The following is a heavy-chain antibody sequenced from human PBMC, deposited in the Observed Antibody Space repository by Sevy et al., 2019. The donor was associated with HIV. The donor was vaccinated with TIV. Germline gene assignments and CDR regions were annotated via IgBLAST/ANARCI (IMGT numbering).Heavy chain of an antibody. D-gene: IGHD3-22*01. CDR3: ARQRYYDSSGYYWCVGYFYYGMDV. CDR2: IYYSGST. CDR1: GGSISSSSYY. V-gene: IGHV4-39*01. Sequence: SQTLSLTCTVSGGSISSSSYYWGWIRQPPGKGLEWIGSIYYSGSTYYNPSLKSRVTISVDTSKNQFSLKLSSVTAADTAVYYCARQRYYDSSGYYWCVGYFYYGMDVWGQGTTVTVSS. J-gene: IGHJ6*02.